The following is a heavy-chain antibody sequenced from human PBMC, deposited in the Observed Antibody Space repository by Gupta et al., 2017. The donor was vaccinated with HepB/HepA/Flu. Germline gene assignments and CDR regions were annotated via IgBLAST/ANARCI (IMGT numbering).Heavy chain of an antibody. CDR1: GFTFSSYG. D-gene: IGHD6-13*01. V-gene: IGHV3-33*01. CDR2: IWYDGSNK. J-gene: IGHJ4*02. Sequence: QVQLVESGGGVVQPGRFLRLSCAASGFTFSSYGLHWVRQAPGKGLEGVAVIWYDGSNKYYADSVKGRFTISRDNSKNTLYLQMNSLRAEDTAVYYCARDKGSSWYYFDYWGQGTLVTVSS. CDR3: ARDKGSSWYYFDY.